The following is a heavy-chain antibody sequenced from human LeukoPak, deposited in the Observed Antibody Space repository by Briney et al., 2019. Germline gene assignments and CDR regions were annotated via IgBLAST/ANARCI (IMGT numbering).Heavy chain of an antibody. D-gene: IGHD3-10*01. V-gene: IGHV1-2*02. CDR1: GYTFTGYY. CDR3: ARESRSVLWFGELVFDP. CDR2: INPNSGGT. Sequence: ASVKVSCKASGYTFTGYYMHWVRPAPGQGLEWMGWINPNSGGTNYAQKFQGRVTMTRDTSISTAYMGLSRLRSDDTAVYYCARESRSVLWFGELVFDPWGQGTLVTVSS. J-gene: IGHJ5*02.